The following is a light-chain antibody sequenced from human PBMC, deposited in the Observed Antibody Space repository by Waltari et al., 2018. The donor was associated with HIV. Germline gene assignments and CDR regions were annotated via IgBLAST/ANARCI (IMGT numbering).Light chain of an antibody. V-gene: IGLV2-11*01. J-gene: IGLJ2*01. CDR1: TGGVGGYDY. CDR3: CSYTGTYTSVV. Sequence: QSALTQPRSVSGSPGQSVTLSFTGTTGGVGGYDYLPWYQLHPGRAPKLMIYGITKRPSGVPDRFSGSKSGNTASLTISGLQAEDEADYYCCSYTGTYTSVVFGGGTKLTVL. CDR2: GIT.